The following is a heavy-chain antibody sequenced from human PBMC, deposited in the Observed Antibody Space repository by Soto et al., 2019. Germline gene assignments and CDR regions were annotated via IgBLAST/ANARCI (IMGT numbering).Heavy chain of an antibody. CDR1: GFTISSYS. CDR3: ATDNGYGYGSGSSAFFDY. D-gene: IGHD3-10*01. Sequence: GGSLRLSCAASGFTISSYSMNWVRQAPGKGLEWVSSISSSGNYIYYADSGKGRFTISRDNAKNSLYLQMDSLRAEDTAVYYCATDNGYGYGSGSSAFFDYWGQGTLVTVSS. V-gene: IGHV3-21*01. CDR2: ISSSGNYI. J-gene: IGHJ4*02.